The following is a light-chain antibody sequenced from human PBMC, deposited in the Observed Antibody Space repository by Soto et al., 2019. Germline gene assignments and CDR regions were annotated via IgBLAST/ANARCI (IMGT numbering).Light chain of an antibody. J-gene: IGKJ4*01. CDR1: QSISNNH. Sequence: EIVLTQSPGTLSLSPGERVTISCRASQSISNNHLAGYQQKPGQAPRLLIHGTSNRATGIPDRFSGSGSGTDFTLTFSRLETEDFAVYYCEYYGTSITFGGGTKVEIK. CDR3: EYYGTSIT. CDR2: GTS. V-gene: IGKV3-20*01.